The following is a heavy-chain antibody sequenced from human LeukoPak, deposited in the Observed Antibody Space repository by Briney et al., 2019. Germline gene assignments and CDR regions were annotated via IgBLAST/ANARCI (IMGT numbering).Heavy chain of an antibody. CDR1: GFTFSDYS. V-gene: IGHV3-21*01. CDR2: ISSSSSYI. CDR3: ARSQGIAAADRYFDF. D-gene: IGHD6-13*01. J-gene: IGHJ4*02. Sequence: KAGGSLRLSCAASGFTFSDYSMNWVRQAPGKGLEWVSSISSSSSYILNADSVKGRFTISRDNANNSLYLQMNSLRAEDTAVYYCARSQGIAAADRYFDFWGQGTLVTVSS.